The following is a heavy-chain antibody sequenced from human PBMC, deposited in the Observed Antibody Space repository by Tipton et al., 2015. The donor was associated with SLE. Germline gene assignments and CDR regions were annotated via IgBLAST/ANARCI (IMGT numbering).Heavy chain of an antibody. J-gene: IGHJ1*01. CDR2: VYSGGKI. D-gene: IGHD3-16*01. CDR1: GLRVGTNY. Sequence: SLRLSCAASGLRVGTNYMNWIRQAPGKGLEWVSVVYSGGKIFYADSVKGRFTISRDNTNNTLSLQMDSLRVDDTAVYYCAKTGPTSEYFHHWGQGTLVTVSS. CDR3: AKTGPTSEYFHH. V-gene: IGHV3-66*02.